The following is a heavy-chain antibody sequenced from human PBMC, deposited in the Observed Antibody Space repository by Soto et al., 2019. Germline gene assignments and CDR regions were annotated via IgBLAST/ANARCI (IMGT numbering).Heavy chain of an antibody. V-gene: IGHV6-1*01. Sequence: PSQTLSLTCAISGDSVSSNTASWNWIRQSPSRGLEWLGMTYFRSKWYNDYAVSVKSRIIINPDTSNNQFSLQLNSVTPEDTAVYFCAKGDNLGPKTGYAFDPWGQGIMVTVSS. CDR1: GDSVSSNTAS. J-gene: IGHJ5*02. CDR3: AKGDNLGPKTGYAFDP. CDR2: TYFRSKWYN. D-gene: IGHD5-12*01.